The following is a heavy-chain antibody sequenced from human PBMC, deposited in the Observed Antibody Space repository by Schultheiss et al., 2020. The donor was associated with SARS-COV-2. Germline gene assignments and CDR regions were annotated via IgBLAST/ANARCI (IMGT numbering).Heavy chain of an antibody. Sequence: SETLSLTCTVSGGSISSYYWSWIRQPAGKGLEWIGRIYTSGSTNYNPSLKSRVTISVDKSKNQFSLKLSSVTAADTAVYYCANGQWLVRGDAFDIWGQGTMVTVSS. CDR3: ANGQWLVRGDAFDI. CDR1: GGSISSYY. J-gene: IGHJ3*02. D-gene: IGHD6-19*01. V-gene: IGHV4-4*07. CDR2: IYTSGST.